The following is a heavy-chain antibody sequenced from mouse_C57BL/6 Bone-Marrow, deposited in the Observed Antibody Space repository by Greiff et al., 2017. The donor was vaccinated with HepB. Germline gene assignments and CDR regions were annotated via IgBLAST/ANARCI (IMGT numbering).Heavy chain of an antibody. Sequence: VQLVESGAELVRPGASVTLSCKASGYTFTDYEMHWVKQTPVHGLEWIGAIDPETGGTAYNQKFKGKAILTADKSASTAYMELRSLTSEDSAVYYCTSPYGNYGYAMDYWGQGTSVTVSS. CDR3: TSPYGNYGYAMDY. J-gene: IGHJ4*01. V-gene: IGHV1-15*01. D-gene: IGHD2-1*01. CDR2: IDPETGGT. CDR1: GYTFTDYE.